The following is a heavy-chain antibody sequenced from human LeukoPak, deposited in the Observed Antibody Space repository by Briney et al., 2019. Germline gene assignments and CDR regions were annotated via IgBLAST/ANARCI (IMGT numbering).Heavy chain of an antibody. J-gene: IGHJ4*02. Sequence: GGSLRLSCAASGFTFSSYAMSWVRQAPGKGLEWVSAISGSGGSTYYADSVKGRFTISRDNSKNTLYLQMNSLRAEDTAIYYCAKSLEDSSGFGYWGQGTLVTVSS. CDR1: GFTFSSYA. CDR3: AKSLEDSSGFGY. D-gene: IGHD3-22*01. CDR2: ISGSGGST. V-gene: IGHV3-23*01.